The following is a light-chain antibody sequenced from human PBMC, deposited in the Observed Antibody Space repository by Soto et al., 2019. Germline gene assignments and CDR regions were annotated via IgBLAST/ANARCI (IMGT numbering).Light chain of an antibody. CDR1: QSISSY. CDR2: AAS. J-gene: IGKJ2*01. CDR3: QQSYSTPLST. V-gene: IGKV1-39*01. Sequence: DIQMTQSPSSLAASVGDRVTIACRASQSISSYLNWYQQKPGKAPKLLIYAASNLQSGVPSRFSVSGSGTDFTLTVSSLQPEDFATYYCQQSYSTPLSTFGQGTKLEIK.